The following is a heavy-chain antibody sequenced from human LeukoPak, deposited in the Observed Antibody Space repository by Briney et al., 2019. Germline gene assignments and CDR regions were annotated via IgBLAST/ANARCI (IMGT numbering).Heavy chain of an antibody. J-gene: IGHJ4*02. Sequence: PGGSLRLSCEASAFIFSDYEMHWVRQAPGKGLEWISYINTFSTAMYYADSVKGRFTISRDNAKNSVFLQMNSLRVDDTALYFCARSVPEPRAGMGPLDYWGQGNPVTVSS. V-gene: IGHV3-48*03. CDR1: AFIFSDYE. D-gene: IGHD1-1*01. CDR2: INTFSTAM. CDR3: ARSVPEPRAGMGPLDY.